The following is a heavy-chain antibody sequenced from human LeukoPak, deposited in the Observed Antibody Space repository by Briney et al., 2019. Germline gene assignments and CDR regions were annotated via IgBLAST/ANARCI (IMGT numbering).Heavy chain of an antibody. J-gene: IGHJ5*02. CDR1: GFTFSSYG. Sequence: GGSLRLSCAASGFTFSSYGMHWVRQAPGKGLEWVAFIRYDGSNKYYADSVKGRFTISRDNYKHTLYLQMNRLRAEDTVVYYWGKEKGATNCYRTWGQGTLVTVSS. CDR3: GKEKGATNCYRT. V-gene: IGHV3-30*02. CDR2: IRYDGSNK. D-gene: IGHD2-2*02.